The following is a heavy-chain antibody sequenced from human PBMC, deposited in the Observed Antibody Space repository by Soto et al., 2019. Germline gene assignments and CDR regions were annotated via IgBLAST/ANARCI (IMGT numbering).Heavy chain of an antibody. V-gene: IGHV3-74*01. Sequence: GGSLRLSCAASGFTFSSYWMHWVRQAPGKGLVWVSRINSDGSSTSYADSVKGRFTVSRDNAKNTLYLQMNSLRAEDTAVYYCVNYCSGGSCYTYWGQGTLVTVSS. J-gene: IGHJ4*02. D-gene: IGHD2-15*01. CDR3: VNYCSGGSCYTY. CDR1: GFTFSSYW. CDR2: INSDGSST.